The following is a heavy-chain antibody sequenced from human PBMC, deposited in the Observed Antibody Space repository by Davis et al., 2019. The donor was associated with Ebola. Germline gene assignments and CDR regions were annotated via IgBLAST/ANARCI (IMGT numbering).Heavy chain of an antibody. J-gene: IGHJ4*02. V-gene: IGHV4-59*01. CDR3: ARGDTIFGVVH. CDR2: IYYSGST. D-gene: IGHD3-3*01. Sequence: PSETLSLTCTVSGGSISSYYWSWIRQPPGKGLEWIGYIYYSGSTNYNPSLKSRVTISVDTSKNQFSLRLSSVTAADTAVYYCARGDTIFGVVHWGQGTLVTVSS. CDR1: GGSISSYY.